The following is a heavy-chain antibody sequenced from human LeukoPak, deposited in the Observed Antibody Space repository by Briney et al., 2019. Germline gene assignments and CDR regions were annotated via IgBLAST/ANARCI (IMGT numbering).Heavy chain of an antibody. CDR3: AKASTAMVHFDY. V-gene: IGHV3-23*01. D-gene: IGHD5-18*01. J-gene: IGHJ4*02. Sequence: GGSLRLSCAASGFTFSSYAMSWVRQAPEKGLEWVSAISGSGGSTYYADSVKGRFTISRDNSKNTLYLQMNSLRAEDTAVYCCAKASTAMVHFDYWGQGTLVTVSS. CDR1: GFTFSSYA. CDR2: ISGSGGST.